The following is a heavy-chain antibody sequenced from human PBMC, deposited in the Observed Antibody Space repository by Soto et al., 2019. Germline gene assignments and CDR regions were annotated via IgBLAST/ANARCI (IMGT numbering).Heavy chain of an antibody. CDR1: GLTFSSNA. J-gene: IGHJ5*01. V-gene: IGHV3-23*01. CDR2: ISDSGGST. D-gene: IGHD3-22*01. CDR3: AKDESRVVVPDPWFDS. Sequence: EVQLLESGGGLVQPGGALRLSCAASGLTFSSNAMSWVRQAPGKGLEWVSGISDSGGSTYYADSVKGRFTISRDNSKNTLYLQMNSLRAEDPDVYYCAKDESRVVVPDPWFDSWGQGTLVTVSS.